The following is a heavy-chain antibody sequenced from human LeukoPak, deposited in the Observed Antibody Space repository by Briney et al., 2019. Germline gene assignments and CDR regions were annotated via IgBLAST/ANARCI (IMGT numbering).Heavy chain of an antibody. D-gene: IGHD3-3*01. CDR3: ATEDRLGGVISSVDY. J-gene: IGHJ4*02. CDR2: MNPISGDT. V-gene: IGHV1-8*01. CDR1: GYTFTSYD. Sequence: ASVKVSCKASGYTFTSYDVNWVRQATGQGLEWMGWMNPISGDTGYALKFQGGVTMSRNTSISTAYMELGSLRAEDTAVYYCATEDRLGGVISSVDYWGQGTLVTVSS.